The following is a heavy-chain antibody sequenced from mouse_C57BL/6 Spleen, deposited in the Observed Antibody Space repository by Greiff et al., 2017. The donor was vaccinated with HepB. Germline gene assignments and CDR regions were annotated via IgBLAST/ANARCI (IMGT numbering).Heavy chain of an antibody. CDR2: ISDGGSYT. V-gene: IGHV5-4*03. J-gene: IGHJ3*01. CDR1: GFTFSSYA. D-gene: IGHD2-5*01. Sequence: EVKLMESGGGLVKPGGSLKLSCAASGFTFSSYAMSWVRQTPEKRLEWVATISDGGSYTYYPDNVKGRFTISRDNAKNNLYLQMSHLTSEDTAMYYCENQKGPYSNYLGFAYWGQGTLVTVSA. CDR3: ENQKGPYSNYLGFAY.